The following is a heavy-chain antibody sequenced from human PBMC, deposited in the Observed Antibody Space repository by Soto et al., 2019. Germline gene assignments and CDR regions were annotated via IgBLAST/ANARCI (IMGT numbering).Heavy chain of an antibody. CDR3: ARDLSWGSNWYYYMDV. J-gene: IGHJ6*03. CDR2: ISSSSSVI. V-gene: IGHV3-48*01. D-gene: IGHD7-27*01. Sequence: GGSLRLSCAASGFTFPNYGLHWVRQAPDKGLEWVSYISSSSSVIDYADSVKGRFTVSRDNARNSLYLQMNSLRAEDTAVYYCARDLSWGSNWYYYMDVWGKGTTVTVSS. CDR1: GFTFPNYG.